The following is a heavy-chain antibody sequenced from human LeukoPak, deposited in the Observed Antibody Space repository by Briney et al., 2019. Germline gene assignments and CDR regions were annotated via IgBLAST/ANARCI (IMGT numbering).Heavy chain of an antibody. CDR1: GFSITDHY. CDR3: TRVRHGDYFDY. J-gene: IGHJ4*02. Sequence: GGSLRLSCAAPGFSITDHYMDWVRQAPGKGLEWVGRTRNKPNGYTTDYGTSVKGRFTVSRDDSENSLYLQMNSLKTEDTAVYYCTRVRHGDYFDYWGQGTLVTVSS. V-gene: IGHV3-72*01. CDR2: TRNKPNGYTT. D-gene: IGHD4-17*01.